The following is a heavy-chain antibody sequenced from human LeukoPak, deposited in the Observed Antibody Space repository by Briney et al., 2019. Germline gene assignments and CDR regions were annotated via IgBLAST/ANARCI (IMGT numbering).Heavy chain of an antibody. J-gene: IGHJ5*02. CDR3: AREYSSSWGAGFDP. CDR1: GYTFTGYY. CDR2: INPNSGGT. D-gene: IGHD6-13*01. Sequence: ASVKVSCKAFGYTFTGYYMHWVRQAPGQGLEWMGWINPNSGGTNYAQKFQGRVTMTRDTSISTAYMELSRLRSDDTAVYYCAREYSSSWGAGFDPWGQGTLVTVSS. V-gene: IGHV1-2*02.